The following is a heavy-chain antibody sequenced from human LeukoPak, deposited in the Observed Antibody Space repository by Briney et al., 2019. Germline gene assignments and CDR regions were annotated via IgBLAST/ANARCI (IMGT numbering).Heavy chain of an antibody. V-gene: IGHV3-48*03. D-gene: IGHD3-10*02. Sequence: PGGSLRLSCAASGFTFSSYEMNWVRQGPGKGLEWVSYISSSGSTIYYADSVKSRFTISRDNAKNSLYLQMNSLRAEDTAVYYCAELGITMIGGVWGKGTTVTISS. J-gene: IGHJ6*04. CDR3: AELGITMIGGV. CDR1: GFTFSSYE. CDR2: ISSSGSTI.